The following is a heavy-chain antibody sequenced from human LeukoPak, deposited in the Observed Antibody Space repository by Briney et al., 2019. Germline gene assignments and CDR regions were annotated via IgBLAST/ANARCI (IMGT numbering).Heavy chain of an antibody. V-gene: IGHV3-30*02. Sequence: GGSLRLSCAESGFTFSSDGMHWVRQAPGKGREWVAFIRFVGSNKYYAHSVKGRFTISRDNSKNTLYLQMNSLIAEDTAVDYCATDHRSGCYSDARGQGTLVTVSS. CDR1: GFTFSSDG. J-gene: IGHJ4*02. D-gene: IGHD6-19*01. CDR2: IRFVGSNK. CDR3: ATDHRSGCYSDA.